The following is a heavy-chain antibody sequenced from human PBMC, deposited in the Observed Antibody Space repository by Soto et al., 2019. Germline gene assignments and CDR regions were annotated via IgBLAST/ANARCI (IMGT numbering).Heavy chain of an antibody. CDR3: AVYCSSSISPADHYFGLEV. D-gene: IGHD2-2*01. J-gene: IGHJ6*02. CDR1: GDSFYTSY. CDR2: ISDGGGT. V-gene: IGHV4-59*01. Sequence: AEPLSLTCNVSGDSFYTSYWNWIRQSPGKGLEWIGYISDGGGTNYNPSLKRRVTISVEKYKKQASLKLSSVSAAATAIYFCAVYCSSSISPADHYFGLEVWGQGT.